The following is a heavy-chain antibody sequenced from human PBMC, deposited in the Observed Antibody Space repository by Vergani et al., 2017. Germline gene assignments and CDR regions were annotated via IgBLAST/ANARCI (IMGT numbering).Heavy chain of an antibody. D-gene: IGHD1-1*01. J-gene: IGHJ1*01. CDR3: ATKSCGTPGCQIGYFRE. V-gene: IGHV3-7*01. CDR2: IKRDGTET. CDR1: GFTSGDYY. Sequence: EVHLEESGGGLVQPGGSLRLSCAASGFTSGDYYMAWIRLAPGKGLDWVASIKRDGTETFYVDSVKGRFTISRDNAKTTLYLQMNSLRDEDRGVYYCATKSCGTPGCQIGYFREWGQGTLVTVSS.